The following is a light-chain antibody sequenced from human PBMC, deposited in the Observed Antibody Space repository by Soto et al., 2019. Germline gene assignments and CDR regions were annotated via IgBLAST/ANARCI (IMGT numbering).Light chain of an antibody. CDR1: QSVSSSY. CDR2: GAS. Sequence: EIVLRQSPGTLSLSPGERATLSCRASQSVSSSYLAWYQQKPGQAPRLLIYGASTRATGIPARFSGSGSGTDFTLTISCLQSEDFATYYCQQYYSYPFAFGQGRRLEIK. CDR3: QQYYSYPFA. J-gene: IGKJ5*01. V-gene: IGKV3-20*01.